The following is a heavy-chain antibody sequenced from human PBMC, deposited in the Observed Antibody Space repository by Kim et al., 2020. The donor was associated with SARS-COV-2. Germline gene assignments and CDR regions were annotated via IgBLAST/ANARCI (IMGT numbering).Heavy chain of an antibody. CDR3: ARRADITGTTVRYYYGMDV. CDR2: ISSSSSYI. D-gene: IGHD1-7*01. Sequence: GGSLRLSCAASGFTFSSYIMNWVRQAPGKGLEWVSSISSSSSYIYYADSVKGRFTISRDNAKNSLYLQMNSLRAEDTAVYYCARRADITGTTVRYYYGMDVWGQGTTVTVSS. J-gene: IGHJ6*02. CDR1: GFTFSSYI. V-gene: IGHV3-21*01.